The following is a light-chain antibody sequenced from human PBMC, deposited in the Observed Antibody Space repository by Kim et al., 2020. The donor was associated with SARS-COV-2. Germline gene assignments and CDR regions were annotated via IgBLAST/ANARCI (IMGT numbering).Light chain of an antibody. CDR1: QTIGSW. J-gene: IGKJ1*01. CDR3: QQYDLYPWT. Sequence: GDRVTRNCRASQTIGSWLGWYQQKPGKAPKLLMYDIFRVERGAPSMFSGSGSGTEFTLTISSLQPDDFATYVCQQYDLYPWTFGQGTKVDIK. CDR2: DIF. V-gene: IGKV1-5*01.